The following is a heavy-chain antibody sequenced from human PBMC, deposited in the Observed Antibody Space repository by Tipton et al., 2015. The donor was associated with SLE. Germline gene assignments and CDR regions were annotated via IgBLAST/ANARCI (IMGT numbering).Heavy chain of an antibody. CDR2: VFYRGNT. Sequence: TLSLTCTVSADSMTSHYWSWIRQSPGKGLEWIGYVFYRGNTRYSPSLHSRVTIAIDTSRRQFTLNLKSAAAADTAVYYCARDRGLRPADYNDMDVWGQGTTVIVSS. D-gene: IGHD5-12*01. CDR3: ARDRGLRPADYNDMDV. J-gene: IGHJ6*02. V-gene: IGHV4-59*11. CDR1: ADSMTSHY.